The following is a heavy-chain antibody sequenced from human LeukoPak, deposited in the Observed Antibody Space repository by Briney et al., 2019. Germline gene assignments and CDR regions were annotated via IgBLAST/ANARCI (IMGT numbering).Heavy chain of an antibody. CDR1: GFTFSSYA. Sequence: PGGSLRLSCAASGFTFSSYAMSWVRQAPGKGLEWVSAISGSGGSTCYADSVNGRFTISRDNTKNTLYLQMNSLRAEDTAVYYCAKGTRPHAYYWGQGTLVTVSS. V-gene: IGHV3-23*01. CDR3: AKGTRPHAYY. D-gene: IGHD2-2*01. CDR2: ISGSGGST. J-gene: IGHJ4*02.